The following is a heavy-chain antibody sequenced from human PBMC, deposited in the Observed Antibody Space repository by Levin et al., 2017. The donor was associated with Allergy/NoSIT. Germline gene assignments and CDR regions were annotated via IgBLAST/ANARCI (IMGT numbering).Heavy chain of an antibody. V-gene: IGHV3-23*01. CDR1: GFTFSSYA. D-gene: IGHD3-16*01. CDR3: AKARSLSAGSLRYFDY. J-gene: IGHJ4*02. CDR2: ISSSGGST. Sequence: GESLKISCAASGFTFSSYAMSWVRQAPGKGLEWVSGISSSGGSTYYADSVKGRFTISRDSSKNTLYVQMNSLRAEDTAIYYCAKARSLSAGSLRYFDYWGQGTLVTVSS.